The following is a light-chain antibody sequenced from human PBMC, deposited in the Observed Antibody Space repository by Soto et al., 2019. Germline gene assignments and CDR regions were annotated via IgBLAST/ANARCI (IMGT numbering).Light chain of an antibody. J-gene: IGKJ4*01. Sequence: DIQMTQSPSFVSASVGDRVTITCRASRSVGRWLAWYQQKPGKAPKVLIYTASLLQSGVPSRFSRSGSGTDFSLTISSLETEDCARYFCKQRDSFPLTFGGGPMGEN. CDR1: RSVGRW. V-gene: IGKV1-12*01. CDR2: TAS. CDR3: KQRDSFPLT.